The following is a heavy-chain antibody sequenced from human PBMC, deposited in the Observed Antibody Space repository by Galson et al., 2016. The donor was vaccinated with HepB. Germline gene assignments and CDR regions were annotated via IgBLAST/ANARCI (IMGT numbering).Heavy chain of an antibody. CDR3: AIPSSGNFYFDY. D-gene: IGHD1-26*01. CDR1: GGTFSSSA. V-gene: IGHV1-69*13. CDR2: IIPIFGAA. Sequence: SVKVSCKASGGTFSSSAISWVRQGPGQGLEWMGGIIPIFGAANYAQKFQGRVTITADGSTSTAYLELSSLKSGDTAVYYCAIPSSGNFYFDYWGQGTLVTGSS. J-gene: IGHJ4*02.